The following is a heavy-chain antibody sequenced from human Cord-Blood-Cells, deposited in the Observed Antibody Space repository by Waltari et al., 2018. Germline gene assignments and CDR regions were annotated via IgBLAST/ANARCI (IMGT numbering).Heavy chain of an antibody. CDR1: GYTLTELS. Sequence: QVQLVQSGAEVKKPGASVKVSCKVSGYTLTELSMHWVRQGPGKGLEWMGGWDPQGGETIYAQNFQGRVTMTEDTSTDTAYMELSSLRSEDTAVYYCATAPYDYGDYWGQGTLVTVSS. D-gene: IGHD2-2*01. J-gene: IGHJ4*02. V-gene: IGHV1-24*01. CDR2: WDPQGGET. CDR3: ATAPYDYGDY.